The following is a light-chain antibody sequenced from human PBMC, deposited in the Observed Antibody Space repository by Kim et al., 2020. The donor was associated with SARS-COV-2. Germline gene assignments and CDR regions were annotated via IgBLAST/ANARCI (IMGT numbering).Light chain of an antibody. CDR2: ATS. V-gene: IGKV3-20*01. CDR1: QSVNSGY. CDR3: HQYGSSPT. Sequence: EIVLTQSPGTLSLSPGERATLSCRASQSVNSGYLTWYQQKPGQAPRLLIYATSSRATGIPDRFSGSASGTDFTLTISGLEPEDFAVYYCHQYGSSPTFGQGTRLE. J-gene: IGKJ5*01.